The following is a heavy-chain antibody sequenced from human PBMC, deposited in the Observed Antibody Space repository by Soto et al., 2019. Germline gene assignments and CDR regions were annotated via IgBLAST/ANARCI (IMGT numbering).Heavy chain of an antibody. J-gene: IGHJ4*02. D-gene: IGHD2-2*01. CDR3: VPLCRYWSTTNPS. CDR1: GFTFSPYA. CDR2: ISGNGGDYT. Sequence: EVQLLESGGGWVQPGGSLRLSCAASGFTFSPYAMSWVRQAPRKGLEWVSAISGNGGDYTYYADSVKGRFTISRDNSKNTLYLQMNSLSAEDTAVYYCVPLCRYWSTTNPSWCQGNLVTVSS. V-gene: IGHV3-23*01.